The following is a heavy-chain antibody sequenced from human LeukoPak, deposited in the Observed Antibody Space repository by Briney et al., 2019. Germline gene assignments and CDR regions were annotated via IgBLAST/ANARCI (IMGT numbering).Heavy chain of an antibody. Sequence: SETLSLTCAVYGRSFSGYYWSWIRQPPGKGLEWIGEINHSGSTNYNPSLKSRVTISVDTSNNQFSLKLSSVTAADKAVYYCARRSLYGKKVQFDYWGQGTLVTVSS. D-gene: IGHD4-17*01. CDR2: INHSGST. CDR1: GRSFSGYY. J-gene: IGHJ4*02. V-gene: IGHV4-34*01. CDR3: ARRSLYGKKVQFDY.